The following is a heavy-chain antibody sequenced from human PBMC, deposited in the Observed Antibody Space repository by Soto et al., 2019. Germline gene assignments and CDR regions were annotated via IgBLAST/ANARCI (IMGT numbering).Heavy chain of an antibody. CDR3: ARGGTGSYFGAFDI. CDR2: IIPIFGTA. V-gene: IGHV1-69*13. CDR1: VGTFSSYA. Sequence: SVYVSCKASVGTFSSYAISGVRQAPGQGLEWMGGIIPIFGTANYAQKFQGRVTITADESTSTAYMELSSLRSEDTAVYYCARGGTGSYFGAFDIWGQGTMVTVSS. D-gene: IGHD3-10*01. J-gene: IGHJ3*02.